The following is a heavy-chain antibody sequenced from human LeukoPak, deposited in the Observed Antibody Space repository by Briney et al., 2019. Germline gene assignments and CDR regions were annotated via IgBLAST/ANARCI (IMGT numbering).Heavy chain of an antibody. Sequence: GGSLRLSCAASGFTFSSFAMSWVRQAPGKGLEWVSVISGSGGSTYFADSVKGRFTISRDNSKNTLYLQMNSLRAEDTAVYHCAKSVRGVNHGMDVWGQGTTVTVSS. J-gene: IGHJ6*02. V-gene: IGHV3-23*01. CDR3: AKSVRGVNHGMDV. D-gene: IGHD3-10*01. CDR2: ISGSGGST. CDR1: GFTFSSFA.